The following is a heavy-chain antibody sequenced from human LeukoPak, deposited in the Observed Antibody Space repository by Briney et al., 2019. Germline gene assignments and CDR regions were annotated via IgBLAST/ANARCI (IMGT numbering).Heavy chain of an antibody. CDR3: ARDLGGSSWYALAYYYYYGMDV. J-gene: IGHJ6*02. V-gene: IGHV3-33*01. CDR2: IWYDGSNK. CDR1: GFTFSSYG. Sequence: HPGGSLRLSRAASGFTFSSYGMHWVRQAPGKGLEWVAVIWYDGSNKYYADSVKGRFTISRDNSKNTLYLQMNSLRAEDTAVYYCARDLGGSSWYALAYYYYYGMDVWGQGTTVTVSS. D-gene: IGHD6-13*01.